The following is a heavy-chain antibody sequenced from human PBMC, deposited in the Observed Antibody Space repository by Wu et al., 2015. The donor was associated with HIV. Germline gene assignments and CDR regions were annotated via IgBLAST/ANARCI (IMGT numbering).Heavy chain of an antibody. V-gene: IGHV1-18*01. CDR3: ARKYITMIVVLIPEGRNWFDP. Sequence: QVQLVQSGAEVKKPGASVKVSCKAFGYTFTSFDINWVRQAPGQGLEWMGWISTYNGNTNYAQNLQGRVTMTTDTSTSTAYMELRSLRSDDTAMYYCARKYITMIVVLIPEGRNWFDPGAREPWSPSPQ. CDR2: ISTYNGNT. CDR1: GYTFTSFD. D-gene: IGHD3-22*01. J-gene: IGHJ5*02.